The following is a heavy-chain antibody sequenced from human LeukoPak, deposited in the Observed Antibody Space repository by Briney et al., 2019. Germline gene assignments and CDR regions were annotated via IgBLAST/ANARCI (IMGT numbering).Heavy chain of an antibody. CDR2: ISGSGGST. V-gene: IGHV3-23*01. J-gene: IGHJ4*02. CDR1: GFTFSSYA. D-gene: IGHD3-22*01. Sequence: GGSLRLSCAASGFTFSSYAMSWVSQAPGKGLEWVSAISGSGGSTYYADSVKGRFTISRDNSKNTLYLQMNSLRAEDTAVYYCAKSRYYYDSSGYFDYWGQGTLVTVSS. CDR3: AKSRYYYDSSGYFDY.